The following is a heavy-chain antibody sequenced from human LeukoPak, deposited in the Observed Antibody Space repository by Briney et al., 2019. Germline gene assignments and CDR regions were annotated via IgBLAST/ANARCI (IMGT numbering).Heavy chain of an antibody. CDR1: GYTFTGYY. J-gene: IGHJ4*02. V-gene: IGHV1-46*01. D-gene: IGHD1-1*01. CDR3: ARETNDWNFDY. Sequence: ASVKVSCKASGYTFTGYYMHWVRQAPGQGLEWMGIINPSGGSTSYAQKFQGRVTMTRDTSTSTVYMELSSLRSEDTAVYYCARETNDWNFDYWGQGTLVTVSS. CDR2: INPSGGST.